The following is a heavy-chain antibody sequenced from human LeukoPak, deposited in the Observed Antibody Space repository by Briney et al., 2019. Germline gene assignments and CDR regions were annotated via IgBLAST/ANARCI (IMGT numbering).Heavy chain of an antibody. D-gene: IGHD1-7*01. CDR1: ENTFTGHY. CDR2: ISPDNGGT. CDR3: ARYSAQGTY. J-gene: IGHJ4*02. Sequence: ASVKVSCKASENTFTGHYVHWVRQAPGQGLEWMGWISPDNGGTNYAQKFRGRVTVTRDTSIRTAYMELGSLTSDDTAVYYCARYSAQGTYWGQGTLVNVSS. V-gene: IGHV1-2*02.